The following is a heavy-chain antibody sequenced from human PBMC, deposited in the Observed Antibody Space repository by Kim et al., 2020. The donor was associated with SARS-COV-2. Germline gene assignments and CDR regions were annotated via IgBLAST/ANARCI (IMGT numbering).Heavy chain of an antibody. CDR3: ARVSGDGFYDILTGYPRNFYYCYGMDV. D-gene: IGHD3-9*01. CDR1: GGSVSSGSYY. V-gene: IGHV4-61*01. CDR2: IYYSGST. Sequence: SETLSLTCTVSGGSVSSGSYYWSWIRQPPGKGLEWIGYIYYSGSTNYNPSLKSRVTISVDTSKNQFSLKLSSVTAAATAVYYCARVSGDGFYDILTGYPRNFYYCYGMDVWGQGTTVTVSS. J-gene: IGHJ6*02.